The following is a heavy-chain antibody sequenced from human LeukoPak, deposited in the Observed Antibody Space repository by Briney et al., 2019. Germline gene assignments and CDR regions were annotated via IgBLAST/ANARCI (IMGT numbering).Heavy chain of an antibody. CDR2: INPNSGGT. CDR1: GYVFTGYY. V-gene: IGHV1-2*02. Sequence: ATVKVSCKASGYVFTGYYMHWVRQAPGQGLEWMGWINPNSGGTNYAQKFEGRVTMTRETSISTAYMELSRLRSEDTAVYYCARVSSARVGAQTGWGQGTLVTVSS. D-gene: IGHD1-26*01. CDR3: ARVSSARVGAQTG. J-gene: IGHJ4*02.